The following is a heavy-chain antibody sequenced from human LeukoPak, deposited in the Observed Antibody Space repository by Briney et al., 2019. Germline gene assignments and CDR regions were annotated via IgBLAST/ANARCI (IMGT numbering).Heavy chain of an antibody. J-gene: IGHJ4*02. V-gene: IGHV1-2*02. Sequence: ASVKVSCKASGYTFTGYYMHWVRQAPGQGLEWMGWINPNSGGTNYAQKFQGRVTMTRDTSISTAYMELSRLRSDDTAVYYCAGDVLLWFGELFDYWGQGTLVTVSS. CDR3: AGDVLLWFGELFDY. CDR1: GYTFTGYY. CDR2: INPNSGGT. D-gene: IGHD3-10*01.